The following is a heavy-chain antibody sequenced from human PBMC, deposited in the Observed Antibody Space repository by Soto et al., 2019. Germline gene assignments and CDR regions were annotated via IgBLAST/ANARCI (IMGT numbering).Heavy chain of an antibody. J-gene: IGHJ4*02. CDR2: ISSTSGTI. CDR1: GFTFSRYN. D-gene: IGHD5-18*01. CDR3: ARDFSGYSFGYGY. V-gene: IGHV3-48*02. Sequence: EVHLVESGGGLVQPGGSLRLSCAASGFTFSRYNMNWVRQAPGKGLEWVSYISSTSGTIYYADSVKGRFTISRDNAKNSLYLQMNSLRDEDTAVYYCARDFSGYSFGYGYWGQGTLVTVSS.